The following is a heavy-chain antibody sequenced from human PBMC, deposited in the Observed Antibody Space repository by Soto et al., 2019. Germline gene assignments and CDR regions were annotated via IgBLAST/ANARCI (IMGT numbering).Heavy chain of an antibody. CDR1: GYTLTRYG. Sequence: QVHLVQSGAEVKKPGASVKVSCKASGYTLTRYGITWVRQAPGQGLEWMGSISAYNANTNYAQKLQGRLTMTTDTSSSTAYRELTSLTSVDTAVYYCTRVVFRYFDLWGRGTLVSVSS. J-gene: IGHJ2*01. CDR3: TRVVFRYFDL. D-gene: IGHD1-20*01. CDR2: ISAYNANT. V-gene: IGHV1-18*01.